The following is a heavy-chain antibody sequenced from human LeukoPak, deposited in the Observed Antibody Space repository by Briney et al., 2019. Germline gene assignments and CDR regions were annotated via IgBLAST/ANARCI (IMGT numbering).Heavy chain of an antibody. V-gene: IGHV3-23*01. CDR3: AKDSLLGTAGDADYFSY. J-gene: IGHJ4*02. D-gene: IGHD3-3*02. CDR2: ISGSGGRK. Sequence: GGALRLSCAGCGCTFSRYGMSWVRQAPGKGVEGVAAISGSGGRKDYADSAKGRVTISRDNSKKTLYVQKKSLRHADTAGYYCAKDSLLGTAGDADYFSYWGQGTPVTLPS. CDR1: GCTFSRYG.